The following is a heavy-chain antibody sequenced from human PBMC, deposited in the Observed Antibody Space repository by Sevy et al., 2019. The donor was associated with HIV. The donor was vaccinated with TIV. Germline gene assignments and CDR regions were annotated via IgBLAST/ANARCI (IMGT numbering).Heavy chain of an antibody. J-gene: IGHJ5*02. Sequence: SETLSITCIVSGDSVTSSPHYWTWIRQPPGKGLEWIAYIYYTGNTNYNPSLRDRVTISVDISKNQFSLKLSSVTAADTAVYYCVRVVGESCSGGTCSGWFDPRGQGTQVTVSS. CDR2: IYYTGNT. D-gene: IGHD2-15*01. V-gene: IGHV4-61*01. CDR1: GDSVTSSPHY. CDR3: VRVVGESCSGGTCSGWFDP.